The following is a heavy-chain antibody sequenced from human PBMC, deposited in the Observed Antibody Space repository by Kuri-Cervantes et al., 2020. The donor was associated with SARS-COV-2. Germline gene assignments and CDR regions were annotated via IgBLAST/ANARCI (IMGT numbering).Heavy chain of an antibody. V-gene: IGHV4-30-2*01. CDR2: IHHSGST. Sequence: SCTVSGDSISSGDYYWNWIRQPPGKGPEWIGYIHHSGSTYYKPSLKSRITISVDRSKNQFSLRLSSVTTADTAVYYCASYHQLLPRRSFDYWGQGTLVTVSS. CDR3: ASYHQLLPRRSFDY. CDR1: GDSISSGDYY. J-gene: IGHJ4*02. D-gene: IGHD2-2*01.